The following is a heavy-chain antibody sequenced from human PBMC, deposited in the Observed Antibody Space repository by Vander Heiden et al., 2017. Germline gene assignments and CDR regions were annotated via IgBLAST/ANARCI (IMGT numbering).Heavy chain of an antibody. Sequence: QVQLVQSGAEVKKPGASVKVSCKASGYTFTGYYMHWVRQAPGQGLEWMGWINPNSGGTNYAQKFQGRVTMTRDTSISTAYMELSRLRSDDTAVYYCARDRSTMIVVVITRREDAFDIWGQGTMVTVSS. D-gene: IGHD3-22*01. J-gene: IGHJ3*02. V-gene: IGHV1-2*02. CDR3: ARDRSTMIVVVITRREDAFDI. CDR1: GYTFTGYY. CDR2: INPNSGGT.